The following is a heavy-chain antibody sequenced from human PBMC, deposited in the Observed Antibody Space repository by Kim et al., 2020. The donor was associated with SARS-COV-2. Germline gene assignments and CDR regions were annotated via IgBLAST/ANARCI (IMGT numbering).Heavy chain of an antibody. Sequence: GGSLRLSCAASGFTFDDYAMHWVRQAPGKGLEWVSGISWNSGSIGYADSVKGRFTISRDNAKNSLYLQMNSLRAEDTALYYCATLAEVRYFDWPTSDYWGQGTLVTVSS. CDR2: ISWNSGSI. V-gene: IGHV3-9*01. D-gene: IGHD3-9*01. J-gene: IGHJ4*02. CDR3: ATLAEVRYFDWPTSDY. CDR1: GFTFDDYA.